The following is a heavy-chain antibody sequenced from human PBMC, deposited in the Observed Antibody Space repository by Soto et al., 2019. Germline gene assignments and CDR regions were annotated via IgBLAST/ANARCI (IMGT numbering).Heavy chain of an antibody. V-gene: IGHV3-23*01. CDR1: GFTFSRYA. CDR3: AKDYEWLGSGAGLDN. J-gene: IGHJ4*02. Sequence: EVQVLESGGGLVQPGGSLRLSCAASGFTFSRYAMSWVRQAPGKGLEWVSVIRGSGDTTHYADSVKGRFTISRDNDKNTVYLQMNSLRAEDTAVYYCAKDYEWLGSGAGLDNWGQGTLVTVSS. CDR2: IRGSGDTT. D-gene: IGHD6-19*01.